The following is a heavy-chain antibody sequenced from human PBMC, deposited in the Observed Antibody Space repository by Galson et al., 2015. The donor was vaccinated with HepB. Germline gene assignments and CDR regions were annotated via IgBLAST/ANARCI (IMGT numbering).Heavy chain of an antibody. Sequence: SLRLSCAASGFTFGDYAMSWFRQAPGKGLEWAGFIRSKAYGGTTEYAASVKGRFTISRDDSKSIAYLQMNSLKTEDTAVYYCTRGDFWSGPYFDYWGQGTLVTVSS. J-gene: IGHJ4*02. CDR2: IRSKAYGGTT. CDR3: TRGDFWSGPYFDY. D-gene: IGHD3-3*01. V-gene: IGHV3-49*03. CDR1: GFTFGDYA.